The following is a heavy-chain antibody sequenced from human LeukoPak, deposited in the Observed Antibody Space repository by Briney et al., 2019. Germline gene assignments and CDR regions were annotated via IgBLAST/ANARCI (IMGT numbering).Heavy chain of an antibody. D-gene: IGHD2-2*01. CDR1: GFTVSSNY. Sequence: GGSLRLSCAASGFTVSSNYMSWVRQAPGKGLEWVSAISGSGGSTYYADSVKGRFTISRDNSKNTLYLQMNSLRAEDTAVYYCAKDRCSSTSCYPTYYYYYGMDVWGKGTTVTVSS. CDR3: AKDRCSSTSCYPTYYYYYGMDV. J-gene: IGHJ6*04. CDR2: ISGSGGST. V-gene: IGHV3-23*01.